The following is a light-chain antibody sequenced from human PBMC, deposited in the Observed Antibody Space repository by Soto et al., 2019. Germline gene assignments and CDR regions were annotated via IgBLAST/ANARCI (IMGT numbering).Light chain of an antibody. CDR3: QQYSSSPIT. J-gene: IGKJ5*01. V-gene: IGKV3-20*01. CDR1: QSIGSSY. CDR2: GAS. Sequence: VLPQSPSTLSLSPGERATLSCRASQSIGSSYLAWYQQKPGQAPRLLIYGASSRATGIPDRFSGGGSGTDFSLTISRLDPEDFAVYYCQQYSSSPITFGQGTRLEI.